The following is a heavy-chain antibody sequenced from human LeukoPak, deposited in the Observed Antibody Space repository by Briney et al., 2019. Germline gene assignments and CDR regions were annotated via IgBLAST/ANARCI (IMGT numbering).Heavy chain of an antibody. V-gene: IGHV4-39*07. CDR3: ARDTAGELYFDY. Sequence: SETLSLTCTVSGGSISSSPYYWGWIRQPPGKGLEWIGSIYYSGSTYYNPSLKSRVTISVDTSKNQFSLKLSSVTAADTAVYYCARDTAGELYFDYWGQGTLVTVPS. CDR1: GGSISSSPYY. J-gene: IGHJ4*02. CDR2: IYYSGST. D-gene: IGHD3-10*01.